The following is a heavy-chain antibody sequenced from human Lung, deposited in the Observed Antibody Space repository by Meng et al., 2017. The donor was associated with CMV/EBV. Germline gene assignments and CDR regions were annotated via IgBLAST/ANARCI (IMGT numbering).Heavy chain of an antibody. V-gene: IGHV3-7*01. CDR3: ACNSGDC. Sequence: GESLKISCAASGFNFRTYSMNWVRQAPGKGLEWVANIKADGSEKYYVDSVKGRFTVSRDNAKNSLYLQMNSLRAEDTAVYYCACNSGDCWGQGTLVTVSS. CDR1: GFNFRTYS. J-gene: IGHJ4*02. CDR2: IKADGSEK. D-gene: IGHD3-10*01.